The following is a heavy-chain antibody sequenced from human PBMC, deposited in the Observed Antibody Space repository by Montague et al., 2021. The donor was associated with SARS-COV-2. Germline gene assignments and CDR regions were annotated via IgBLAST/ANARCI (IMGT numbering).Heavy chain of an antibody. CDR3: ARLRLALLAPPGPFDP. Sequence: QSGAEVKKSGDSLKISCKGSGYNFTTNWIGWVRQMPGKGLEFMGSIFPDDSDVRYSPSFQGHVTISADKSITTAYLQWSSLKAPDTAIYYCARLRLALLAPPGPFDPWGQGTPVIVSS. CDR1: GYNFTTNW. CDR2: IFPDDSDV. J-gene: IGHJ5*02. D-gene: IGHD6-6*01. V-gene: IGHV5-51*01.